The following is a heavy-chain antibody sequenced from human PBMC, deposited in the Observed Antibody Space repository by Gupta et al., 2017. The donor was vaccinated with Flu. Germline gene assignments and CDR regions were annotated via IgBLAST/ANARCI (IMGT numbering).Heavy chain of an antibody. V-gene: IGHV3-48*03. CDR3: AREGPPRLVWGVGWFDP. CDR1: GFTFSSYE. D-gene: IGHD6-19*01. J-gene: IGHJ5*02. Sequence: EVQLVESGGGLVQPGGSLRLSCAASGFTFSSYEMNWVRQAPGKGLEWVSYISSSGSTIYYADSVKGRFTISRDNAKNSLYLQMNSLRAEDTAVYYCAREGPPRLVWGVGWFDPWGQGTLVTVSS. CDR2: ISSSGSTI.